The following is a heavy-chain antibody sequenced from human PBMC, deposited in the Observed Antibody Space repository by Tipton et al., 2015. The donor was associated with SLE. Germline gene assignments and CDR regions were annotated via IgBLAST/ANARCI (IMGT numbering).Heavy chain of an antibody. V-gene: IGHV1-69*15. J-gene: IGHJ4*02. CDR3: ARGQWLSTTLAFDY. CDR2: IIPIFGTA. D-gene: IGHD3-22*01. CDR1: GFTFSSYA. Sequence: SCAASGFTFSSYAISWVRQAPGQGLEWMGRIIPIFGTANYAQKFQGRVTITANESTSTAYMELSSLRSEDTAVYYCARGQWLSTTLAFDYWGQGTLVTVSS.